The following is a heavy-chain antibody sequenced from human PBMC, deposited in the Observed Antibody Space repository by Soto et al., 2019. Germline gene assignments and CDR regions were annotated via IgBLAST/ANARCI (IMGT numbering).Heavy chain of an antibody. Sequence: SETLSLTCTVSGGSISSGDYYWSWIRQPPGKGLEWIGYIYYSGSTYYNPSLKSRVTISVDTSKNQFSLKLSSVTAADTAVYYCARPVAGLGGWFDPWGQGTLVTVSS. J-gene: IGHJ5*02. V-gene: IGHV4-30-4*01. CDR2: IYYSGST. CDR1: GGSISSGDYY. CDR3: ARPVAGLGGWFDP. D-gene: IGHD6-19*01.